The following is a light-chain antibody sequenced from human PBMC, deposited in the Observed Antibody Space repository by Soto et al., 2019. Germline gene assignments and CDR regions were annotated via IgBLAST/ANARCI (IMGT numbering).Light chain of an antibody. CDR3: QQYSSTPLT. Sequence: EIVLTQSPGTLSLSPGERATLSCRASQSVSNTYLAWYQQKPGQAPRLLLYGASTRATGIPDRFSGSGSGTDFTLTISRLEPEDCAVYYCQQYSSTPLTFGGGTKVEIK. J-gene: IGKJ4*01. CDR2: GAS. CDR1: QSVSNTY. V-gene: IGKV3-20*01.